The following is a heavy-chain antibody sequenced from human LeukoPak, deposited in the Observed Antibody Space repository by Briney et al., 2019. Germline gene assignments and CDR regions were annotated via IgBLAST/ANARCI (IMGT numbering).Heavy chain of an antibody. V-gene: IGHV3-74*01. CDR3: ATSLGSLAEY. CDR2: INSGGSGT. J-gene: IGHJ4*02. Sequence: GESLRLSCAASGFSFSSNWMHWVRQTPGKGLVWVSRINSGGSGTSYADSVEGRFTIYRDIAKNTVYLQMNSLKGEDTAVYYCATSLGSLAEYWGRGTLVAVSS. D-gene: IGHD7-27*01. CDR1: GFSFSSNW.